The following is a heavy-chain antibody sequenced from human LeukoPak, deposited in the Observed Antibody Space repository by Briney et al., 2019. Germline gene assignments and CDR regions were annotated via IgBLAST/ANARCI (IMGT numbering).Heavy chain of an antibody. CDR2: IYTRGST. CDR1: GGSISSYY. V-gene: IGHV4-4*07. D-gene: IGHD1-26*01. CDR3: ARDNVVDATSGIDY. Sequence: SETLSLTCTVSGGSISSYYWSWLRQPAGKGLEWIGRIYTRGSTNYNPSLKSRITISLDTSKNQFSLKLTSMTAADTAVYFCARDNVVDATSGIDYWGQGTLVTVSS. J-gene: IGHJ4*02.